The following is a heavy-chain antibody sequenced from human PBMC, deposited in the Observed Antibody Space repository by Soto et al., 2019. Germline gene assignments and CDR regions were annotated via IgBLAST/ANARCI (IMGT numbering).Heavy chain of an antibody. CDR2: ISGSGGST. V-gene: IGHV3-23*01. CDR1: GFTFSSYA. CDR3: AKGSGIMITFGGVIAPTPWFDP. J-gene: IGHJ5*02. Sequence: PGGSLRLSCAASGFTFSSYAMSWVRQAPGKGLEWVSAISGSGGSTYYADSVKGRFTISRDNSKNTLYLQMNSLRAEDTAVYYCAKGSGIMITFGGVIAPTPWFDPWGQGTLVTVSS. D-gene: IGHD3-16*02.